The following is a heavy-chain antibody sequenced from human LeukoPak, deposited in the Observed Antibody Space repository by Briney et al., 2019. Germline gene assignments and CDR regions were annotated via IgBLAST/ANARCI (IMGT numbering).Heavy chain of an antibody. J-gene: IGHJ5*02. CDR3: ARPLRGLAVAGTRSGWFDP. Sequence: SETLSLTCTVSGYSISSGYYWGWIRQPPGKGLEWIGEINHSGSTNYNPSLKSRVTISVDTSKNQFSLKLSSVTAADTAVYYCARPLRGLAVAGTRSGWFDPWGQGTLVTVSS. D-gene: IGHD6-19*01. CDR2: INHSGST. V-gene: IGHV4-38-2*02. CDR1: GYSISSGYY.